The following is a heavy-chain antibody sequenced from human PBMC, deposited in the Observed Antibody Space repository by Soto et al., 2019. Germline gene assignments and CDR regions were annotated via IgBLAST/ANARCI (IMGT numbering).Heavy chain of an antibody. V-gene: IGHV5-51*01. CDR3: ARPRDSGSYYYSFDS. Sequence: GESLKIACTVSGYTFTHYWLAWVRQVPGKGLECVGFIYPSDSRVTYSPSFQGRVTISADNSISTSSLQFSSLKTSDTATYFCARPRDSGSYYYSFDSWGQGTPVPVSS. CDR2: IYPSDSRV. J-gene: IGHJ4*02. CDR1: GYTFTHYW. D-gene: IGHD1-26*01.